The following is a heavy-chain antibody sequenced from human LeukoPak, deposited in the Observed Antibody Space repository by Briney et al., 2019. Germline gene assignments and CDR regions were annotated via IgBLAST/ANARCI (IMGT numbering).Heavy chain of an antibody. J-gene: IGHJ4*02. Sequence: GGSLRLSCAASGFTFSSYAMHWVRQAPGKGLEWVAAISYDGSNKYYADSVKGRFTISRDNSKNTLYLQMNSLRAEDTAVYYCARAGGNSRIDFDYWGQGTLVTVSS. D-gene: IGHD4-23*01. CDR1: GFTFSSYA. CDR3: ARAGGNSRIDFDY. V-gene: IGHV3-30*04. CDR2: ISYDGSNK.